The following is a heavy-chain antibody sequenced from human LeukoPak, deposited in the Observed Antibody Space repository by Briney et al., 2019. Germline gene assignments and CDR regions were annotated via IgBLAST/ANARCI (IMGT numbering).Heavy chain of an antibody. J-gene: IGHJ4*02. V-gene: IGHV3-30*03. D-gene: IGHD6-13*01. CDR2: ISYDGSNK. CDR1: GFSFSTYW. CDR3: ARGVAAADPLFDY. Sequence: GGSLRLSCAASGFSFSTYWMHWVRQAPGKGLEWVAVISYDGSNKYYADSVKGRFTISRDNSKNTLFLQMNSLRTEDTAVYYCARGVAAADPLFDYWGQGTPVTVSS.